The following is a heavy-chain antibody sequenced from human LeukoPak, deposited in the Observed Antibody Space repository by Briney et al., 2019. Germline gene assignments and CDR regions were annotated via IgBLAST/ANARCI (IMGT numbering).Heavy chain of an antibody. V-gene: IGHV1-69*01. J-gene: IGHJ6*02. CDR2: IIPIFGTA. CDR1: GGTFSSYA. CDR3: ARGEVMARIWDYYYYGMDV. D-gene: IGHD5-24*01. Sequence: GASVKVSCKASGGTFSSYAISWVRQAPGQGLEWMGGIIPIFGTANYAQKFQGRVTITADESTSTAYMELSSLRSEDTAVCYCARGEVMARIWDYYYYGMDVWGQGTTVTVSS.